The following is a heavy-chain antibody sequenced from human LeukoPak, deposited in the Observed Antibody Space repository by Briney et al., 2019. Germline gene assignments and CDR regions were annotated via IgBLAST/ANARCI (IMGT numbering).Heavy chain of an antibody. CDR1: GGTFSSYA. D-gene: IGHD3-16*02. CDR2: IIPIFGTA. V-gene: IGHV1-69*06. Sequence: GASVKVSCKASGGTFSSYAISWVRQAPGQGLEWMGGIIPIFGTANYAQKFQGRVTITADKSTSTAYMELSSLRSEDTAVYYCARLGEYDYVWGSYRVFDYWGQGTLVTVSS. J-gene: IGHJ4*02. CDR3: ARLGEYDYVWGSYRVFDY.